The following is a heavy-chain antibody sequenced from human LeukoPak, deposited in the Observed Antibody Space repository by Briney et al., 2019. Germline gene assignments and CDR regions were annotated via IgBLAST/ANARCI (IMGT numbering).Heavy chain of an antibody. CDR3: AREGYSGSYWTGGWYFDY. D-gene: IGHD1-26*01. CDR2: IYYSGST. J-gene: IGHJ4*02. V-gene: IGHV4-39*07. Sequence: SSETLSLSCTVSGGSISSSTYYWAWIRQPPGKGLEWIGSIYYSGSTYYNPSLKSRVTISVNTSKNQFSLRLSSVTAADTAVYYCAREGYSGSYWTGGWYFDYWGQGTLVTVSS. CDR1: GGSISSSTYY.